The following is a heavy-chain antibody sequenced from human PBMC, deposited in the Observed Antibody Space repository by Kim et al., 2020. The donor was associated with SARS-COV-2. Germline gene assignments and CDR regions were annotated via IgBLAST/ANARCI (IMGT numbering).Heavy chain of an antibody. D-gene: IGHD3-22*01. V-gene: IGHV3-23*01. J-gene: IGHJ4*02. CDR1: GFTFSSYA. CDR3: AKDSYDTSGSRYDY. Sequence: GGSLRLSCAASGFTFSSYAMSWVRQAPGKGLEWVSAMSGSGGSTYYADSARGRFTISRDNSKNTLSLQMNSLRAEDTAVYYCAKDSYDTSGSRYDYWGQGTQVTVSS. CDR2: MSGSGGST.